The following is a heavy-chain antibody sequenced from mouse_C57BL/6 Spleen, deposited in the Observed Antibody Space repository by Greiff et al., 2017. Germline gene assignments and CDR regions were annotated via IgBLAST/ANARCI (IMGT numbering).Heavy chain of an antibody. CDR3: AKYYGSSPYYAMDY. V-gene: IGHV1-19*01. Sequence: VQLKESGPVLVKPGASVKMSCKASGYTFTDYYMNWVKQSHGKSLEWIGVINPYNGGTSYNQTFKGKATLTVDKSSSTAYMELNSLTSEDSAVYYCAKYYGSSPYYAMDYWGQGTSVTVSS. D-gene: IGHD1-1*01. CDR1: GYTFTDYY. J-gene: IGHJ4*01. CDR2: INPYNGGT.